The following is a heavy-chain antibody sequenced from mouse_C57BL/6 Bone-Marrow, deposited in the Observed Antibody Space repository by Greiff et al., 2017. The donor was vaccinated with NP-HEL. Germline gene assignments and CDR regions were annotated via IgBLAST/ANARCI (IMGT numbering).Heavy chain of an antibody. Sequence: VQLQQSGAELVRPGASVKLSCTAPGFNIKDDYMHWVKQRPEQGLEWIGWIDPENGDTEYASKFQGKATITADTSSNTAYLQLSSLTSEDTAVYYCTTWGDSNYEHYFDYWGQGTTLTVSS. V-gene: IGHV14-4*01. CDR3: TTWGDSNYEHYFDY. CDR1: GFNIKDDY. CDR2: IDPENGDT. J-gene: IGHJ2*01. D-gene: IGHD2-5*01.